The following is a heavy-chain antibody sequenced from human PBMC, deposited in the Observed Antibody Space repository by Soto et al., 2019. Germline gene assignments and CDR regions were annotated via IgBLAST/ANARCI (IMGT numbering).Heavy chain of an antibody. CDR3: ARGLDCSSNSCLGLGWFDP. CDR2: IYYSGST. D-gene: IGHD2-2*01. J-gene: IGHJ5*02. CDR1: GGSISSGGYY. V-gene: IGHV4-31*01. Sequence: QVQLQESGPGLVKPSQTLSLTCTVSGGSISSGGYYWSWIRQHPGKALEWMGYIYYSGSTSYNPYLKSLVTISVDTSKNQFSLKLSSVTAADTAVYYCARGLDCSSNSCLGLGWFDPWGQGTLVTVSS.